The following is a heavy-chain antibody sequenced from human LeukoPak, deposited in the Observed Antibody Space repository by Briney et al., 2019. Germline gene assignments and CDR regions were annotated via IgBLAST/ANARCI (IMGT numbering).Heavy chain of an antibody. CDR1: GFTFSSYA. Sequence: GGSLRLSCAASGFTFSSYAMSWVRLAPGKGLEWVSAISGSGGSACYADSVKGRFTISRDNSKNTLYLQMNSLRAEDTAIYYCAKDSPSLFGSAGIDYWGQGTLVTVSS. V-gene: IGHV3-23*01. CDR3: AKDSPSLFGSAGIDY. D-gene: IGHD3-3*01. CDR2: ISGSGGSA. J-gene: IGHJ4*02.